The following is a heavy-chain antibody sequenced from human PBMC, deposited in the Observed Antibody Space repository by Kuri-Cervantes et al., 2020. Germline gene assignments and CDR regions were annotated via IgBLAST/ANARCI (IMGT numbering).Heavy chain of an antibody. V-gene: IGHV4-39*07. CDR3: ARLEATKLWAWVLLFTYYYYGMDI. CDR2: IYYNGRT. J-gene: IGHJ6*02. D-gene: IGHD2-21*02. CDR1: GGSISSSSYY. Sequence: SETLSLTCTVSGGSISSSSYYWGWIRQPPGKGLEWIGRIYYNGRTYYNPSRKSRVTVSVDTSKNQFSLKLSSVTAAETAVYYCARLEATKLWAWVLLFTYYYYGMDIWGQGTTVTVSS.